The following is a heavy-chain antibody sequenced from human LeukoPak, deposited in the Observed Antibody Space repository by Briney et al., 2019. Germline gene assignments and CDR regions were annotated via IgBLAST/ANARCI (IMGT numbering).Heavy chain of an antibody. CDR1: GGSISSSSYY. Sequence: SETLSLTCTVSGGSISSSSYYWGWIRQPPGKGLEWIGSIYYSGSTYYNPSLKSRVTISVDTSKNQFSLKLSSVTAADTAMYYCARPLGDILTGYPTTTWFDPWGQGTLVTVSS. CDR3: ARPLGDILTGYPTTTWFDP. J-gene: IGHJ5*02. D-gene: IGHD3-9*01. CDR2: IYYSGST. V-gene: IGHV4-39*01.